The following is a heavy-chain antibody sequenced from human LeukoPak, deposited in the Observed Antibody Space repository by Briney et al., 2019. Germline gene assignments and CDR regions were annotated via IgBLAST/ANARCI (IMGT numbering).Heavy chain of an antibody. V-gene: IGHV3-48*04. CDR2: ISSSSSTI. D-gene: IGHD1-1*01. J-gene: IGHJ4*02. CDR1: GFTFSSYS. Sequence: GGSLRLSCAASGFTFSSYSMNWVRQAPGKGLEWVSYISSSSSTIYYADSVKGRFTISRDNAKNSLYLQMNSLRAEDTAVYYCARGGEEGTTLDDYWGQGTLVTVSS. CDR3: ARGGEEGTTLDDY.